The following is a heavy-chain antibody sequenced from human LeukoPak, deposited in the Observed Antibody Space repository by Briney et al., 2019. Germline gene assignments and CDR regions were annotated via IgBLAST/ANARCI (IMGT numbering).Heavy chain of an antibody. Sequence: GGSLRLSCVASGFTFSYYGIHWVRQAPGKGLEWVAVISSDGSSKYYEDSVKGRFTISRDNSKKTLYLQMNSLRTEDTAVYYCAKGGRVVVSMGDAFDIWGQGTTVTVSS. CDR2: ISSDGSSK. V-gene: IGHV3-30*18. CDR3: AKGGRVVVSMGDAFDI. J-gene: IGHJ3*02. CDR1: GFTFSYYG. D-gene: IGHD2-15*01.